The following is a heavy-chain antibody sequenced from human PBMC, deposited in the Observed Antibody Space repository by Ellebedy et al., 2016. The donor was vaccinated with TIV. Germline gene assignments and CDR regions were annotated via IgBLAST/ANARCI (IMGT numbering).Heavy chain of an antibody. CDR3: ARATGGWSMYWFDP. CDR2: IYYSGST. CDR1: GGSISSYY. D-gene: IGHD6-19*01. V-gene: IGHV4-59*01. J-gene: IGHJ5*02. Sequence: GSLRLSXTVSGGSISSYYWSWIRQPPGKGLEWIGYIYYSGSTNYNPSLKSRVTMSVDTSKNQFSLKLSSVTAADTAVYYCARATGGWSMYWFDPWGQGTLVTVSS.